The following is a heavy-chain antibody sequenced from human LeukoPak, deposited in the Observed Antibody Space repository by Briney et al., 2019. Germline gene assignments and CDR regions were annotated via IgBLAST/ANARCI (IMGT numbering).Heavy chain of an antibody. V-gene: IGHV3-30*03. CDR2: ISYDGSNK. Sequence: GGSLRLSCAASGFTFSSYGMHWVRQAPGKGLEWVAVISYDGSNKYYADSVKGRFTISRDNSKNTLYLQMNSLRAEDTAVYYCARGAYYDILTGYLDYWGQGTLVTASS. D-gene: IGHD3-9*01. CDR1: GFTFSSYG. CDR3: ARGAYYDILTGYLDY. J-gene: IGHJ4*02.